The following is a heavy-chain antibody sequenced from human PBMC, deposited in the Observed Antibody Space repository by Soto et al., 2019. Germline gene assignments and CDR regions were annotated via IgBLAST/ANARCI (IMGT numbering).Heavy chain of an antibody. CDR1: GGTFSSYA. CDR2: ISAYNGNT. Sequence: ASVKVSCKASGGTFSSYAISWVRQAPGQGLEWMGWISAYNGNTNYAQKLQGRVTMTTDTSTSTAYMELRSLRSDDTAVYYCARDIVVVVAAKDYYGMDVWGQGTTVTVSS. V-gene: IGHV1-18*01. J-gene: IGHJ6*02. CDR3: ARDIVVVVAAKDYYGMDV. D-gene: IGHD2-15*01.